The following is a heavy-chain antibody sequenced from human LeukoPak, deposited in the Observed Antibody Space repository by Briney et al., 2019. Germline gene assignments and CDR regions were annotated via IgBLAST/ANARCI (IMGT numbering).Heavy chain of an antibody. CDR3: ARVEYHYDSSGYYDY. J-gene: IGHJ4*02. V-gene: IGHV1-2*02. CDR1: GYTFTGHY. D-gene: IGHD3-22*01. Sequence: ASVKVSCKASGYTFTGHYMNWVRQAPGQGLDWMGWINPNSGGTNYAQKFQGRVTMTRDTSISTAYMELSSLRSDDTAVYYCARVEYHYDSSGYYDYWGQGTLVTVSS. CDR2: INPNSGGT.